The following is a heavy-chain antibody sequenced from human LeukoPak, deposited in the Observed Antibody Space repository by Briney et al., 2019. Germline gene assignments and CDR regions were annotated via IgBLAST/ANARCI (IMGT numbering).Heavy chain of an antibody. V-gene: IGHV3-21*01. CDR2: ISSSSSYI. CDR1: GFTFSSYS. D-gene: IGHD6-6*01. CDR3: ARVDESSSYWFDP. J-gene: IGHJ5*02. Sequence: PGGSLRLSCAASGFTFSSYSMNWVRQAPGKGLEWVSSISSSSSYIYYADSVKGRFTISRDNAKNSLYLQMNSLRAEDTAVYYCARVDESSSYWFDPWGQGTLVTVSS.